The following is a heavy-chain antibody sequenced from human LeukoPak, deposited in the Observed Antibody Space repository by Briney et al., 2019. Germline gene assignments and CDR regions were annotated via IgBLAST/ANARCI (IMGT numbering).Heavy chain of an antibody. D-gene: IGHD1-20*01. V-gene: IGHV5-51*01. Sequence: GESLRISCKGSGYTFTSYWIGWVRQMPGKGLEWMGIIYPGDSDTRYSPSFQGQVAISADKSISTAYLQWSSLKASDSAMYYCAREYNWKGNSGYWGQGTLVTVSS. CDR3: AREYNWKGNSGY. J-gene: IGHJ4*02. CDR1: GYTFTSYW. CDR2: IYPGDSDT.